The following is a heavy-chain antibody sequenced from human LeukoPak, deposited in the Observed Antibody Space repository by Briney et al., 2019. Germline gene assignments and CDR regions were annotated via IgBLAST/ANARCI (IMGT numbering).Heavy chain of an antibody. V-gene: IGHV1-2*02. Sequence: ASVKVSCKASGYTFSSYGISWVRQAPGQGLEWMGWINPNSGGTNYAQKFQGRVTMTRDTSISTAYMELSRLRSDDTAVYYCARYLSAAGLYYFDYWGQGTLVTVSS. CDR3: ARYLSAAGLYYFDY. D-gene: IGHD6-13*01. CDR1: GYTFSSYG. J-gene: IGHJ4*02. CDR2: INPNSGGT.